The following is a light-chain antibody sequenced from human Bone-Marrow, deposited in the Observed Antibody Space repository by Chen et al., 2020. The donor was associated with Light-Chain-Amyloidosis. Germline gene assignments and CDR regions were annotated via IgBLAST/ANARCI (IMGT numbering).Light chain of an antibody. CDR2: EVT. CDR1: SSDVGGDNH. CDR3: SSYTITNTLV. Sequence: QSALTQPASVSGSSGQSLTILSTGTSSDVGGDNHVSWYQQHPDKAPKLMIYEVTNRPSWVPDRFSGSKSDNTASLTISGLQTEDEADYFCSSYTITNTLVFGSGTRVTVL. V-gene: IGLV2-14*01. J-gene: IGLJ1*01.